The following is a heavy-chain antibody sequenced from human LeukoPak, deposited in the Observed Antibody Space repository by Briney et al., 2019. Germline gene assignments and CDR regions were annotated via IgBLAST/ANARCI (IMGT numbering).Heavy chain of an antibody. D-gene: IGHD1-20*01. V-gene: IGHV3-48*01. CDR1: GFTFSAYS. CDR2: ISSGSRTI. CDR3: ARESITGHRDFDY. Sequence: PGGSLRLSCAASGFTFSAYSMNWVRQAPGKRLEWVSYISSGSRTIYYADSVKGRFTVSRDNAKNSLYLQMNSLRAEDTAVYYCARESITGHRDFDYWGQGTLVTVSS. J-gene: IGHJ4*02.